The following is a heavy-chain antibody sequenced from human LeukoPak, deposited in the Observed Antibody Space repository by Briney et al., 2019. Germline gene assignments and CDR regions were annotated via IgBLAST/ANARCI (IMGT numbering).Heavy chain of an antibody. CDR2: INHSGST. CDR3: ARGGVDMTTPFGDY. Sequence: SETLSLTCAVYGDSFSGYYWTWIRQPPGKGLEWIGEINHSGSTDYSPSLKSRVTISVDTSKNQFSLKLYSVTAADTAVYYCARGGVDMTTPFGDYWGQGTLVTVSS. D-gene: IGHD5-24*01. V-gene: IGHV4-34*01. J-gene: IGHJ4*02. CDR1: GDSFSGYY.